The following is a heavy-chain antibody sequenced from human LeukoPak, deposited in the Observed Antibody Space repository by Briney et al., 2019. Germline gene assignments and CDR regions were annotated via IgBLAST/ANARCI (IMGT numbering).Heavy chain of an antibody. V-gene: IGHV1-2*02. Sequence: ASVKVSCKASGYTFTAYYMHWVRQAPGQGLEWMGWINPNSGGTNYAQKFQGRVTMTRDTSSSTAYMELSRLRSDDTAVYYCARDRGNSGSYLSAFDIWGQGTMVTVSS. CDR1: GYTFTAYY. D-gene: IGHD1-26*01. J-gene: IGHJ3*02. CDR3: ARDRGNSGSYLSAFDI. CDR2: INPNSGGT.